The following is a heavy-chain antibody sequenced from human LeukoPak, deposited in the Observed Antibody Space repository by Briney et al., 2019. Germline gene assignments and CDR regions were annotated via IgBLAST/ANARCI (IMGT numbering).Heavy chain of an antibody. CDR2: MNPNTGNA. J-gene: IGHJ4*02. V-gene: IGHV1-8*02. CDR3: ARVLSSGTLYYFDY. D-gene: IGHD3-22*01. Sequence: ASVKVSCKASGYTFTNFDINWVRQATGQGLEWMGWMNPNTGNAGYAQKFQGRVTITWDASISTAYMDLSSLRSEDTAVYYCARVLSSGTLYYFDYWGQGTLVTVSS. CDR1: GYTFTNFD.